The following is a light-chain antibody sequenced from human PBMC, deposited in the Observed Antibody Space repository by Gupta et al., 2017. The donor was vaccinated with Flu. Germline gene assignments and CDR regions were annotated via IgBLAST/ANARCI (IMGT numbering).Light chain of an antibody. Sequence: DIQMTQSPSSLSASVGDRVTITCRASQSISSYLNWYQQKPGKAPKLLIYAASSLQRGVPSRFSGSGAGTDFTLTISSLQPEDFATYYCQQSYSNPPENTFGQGTKLENK. J-gene: IGKJ2*01. V-gene: IGKV1-39*01. CDR1: QSISSY. CDR3: QQSYSNPPENT. CDR2: AAS.